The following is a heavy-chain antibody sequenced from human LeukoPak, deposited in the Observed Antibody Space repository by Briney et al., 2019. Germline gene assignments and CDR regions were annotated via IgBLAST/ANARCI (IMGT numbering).Heavy chain of an antibody. CDR2: IGGRSGST. CDR3: AKDRCSTTSCYLLEY. Sequence: GGSLGLSCAPSGFTFSTYAMSWVRQGPGKGLEWGSGIGGRSGSTNYAESVKGRFTISRHSSKNTVYLQMNSLRAEDTAVYYCAKDRCSTTSCYLLEYWGQGTLGTVSS. CDR1: GFTFSTYA. D-gene: IGHD2-2*01. V-gene: IGHV3-23*01. J-gene: IGHJ4*02.